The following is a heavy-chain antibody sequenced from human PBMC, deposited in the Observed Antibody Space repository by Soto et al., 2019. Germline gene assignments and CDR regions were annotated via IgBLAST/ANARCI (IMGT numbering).Heavy chain of an antibody. CDR3: ARQVDSGNHYDYYYGMDV. CDR1: GDSLTSYW. D-gene: IGHD1-26*01. Sequence: GESLKISCKGSGDSLTSYWIGWVRQMHGKGLEWMGRIDPSDSYTNYSPSFQGHLTISADKSISTAYLQWSRLKASDTAMYYCARQVDSGNHYDYYYGMDVWSQGTTVTVSS. CDR2: IDPSDSYT. V-gene: IGHV5-10-1*01. J-gene: IGHJ6*02.